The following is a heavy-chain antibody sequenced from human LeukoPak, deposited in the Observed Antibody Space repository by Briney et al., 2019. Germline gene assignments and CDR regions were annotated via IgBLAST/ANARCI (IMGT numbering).Heavy chain of an antibody. CDR2: IKSKTDGGTT. CDR3: TTDHRYDSSGYYYVL. V-gene: IGHV3-15*01. J-gene: IGHJ4*02. CDR1: GFAFSNAW. D-gene: IGHD3-22*01. Sequence: GSLRLSCAASGFAFSNAWMSWVRPAPGKGLEWVCRIKSKTDGGTTDYAAPVKGRFTISRDDSKNTLYLQMNSLKTEDTAVYYCTTDHRYDSSGYYYVLWGQGTLVTVSS.